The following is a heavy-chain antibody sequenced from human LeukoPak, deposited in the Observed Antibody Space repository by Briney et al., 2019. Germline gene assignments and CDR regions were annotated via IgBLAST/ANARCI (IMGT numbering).Heavy chain of an antibody. CDR3: ATYSYSSSWYGHDY. Sequence: PSETLSLTCTVSGGSISSSSYYWGWIRQPPGKGLEWSGSIYYSGSTYYNPSLKSRVTISVDTSKNQFSLKLSSVTAADTAVYYCATYSYSSSWYGHDYWGQGTLVTVSS. D-gene: IGHD6-13*01. CDR1: GGSISSSSYY. V-gene: IGHV4-39*01. J-gene: IGHJ4*02. CDR2: IYYSGST.